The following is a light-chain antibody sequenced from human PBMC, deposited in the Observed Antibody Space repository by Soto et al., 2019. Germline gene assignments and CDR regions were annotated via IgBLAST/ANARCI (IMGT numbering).Light chain of an antibody. J-gene: IGKJ3*01. CDR2: DAS. V-gene: IGKV3-11*01. CDR1: QSVSSY. Sequence: EIVLTQSPATLSLSPGERATLSCRASQSVSSYLAWYQQKPGQAPRLLIYDASNRATGIPARFSGSGSGTDFTLTISSLEPEDFAVYYCQQRSNWPQFTCGPGTKVDI. CDR3: QQRSNWPQFT.